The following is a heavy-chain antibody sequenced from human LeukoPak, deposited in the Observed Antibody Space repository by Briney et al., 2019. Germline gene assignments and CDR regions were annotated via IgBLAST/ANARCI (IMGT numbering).Heavy chain of an antibody. CDR3: ARVWHCTSTSCYDY. V-gene: IGHV3-48*02. D-gene: IGHD2-2*01. J-gene: IGHJ4*02. CDR1: GYSFTSYW. CDR2: ISSSSGTI. Sequence: GESLKISCKGSGYSFTSYWIGWVRQAPGKGLEWVSYISSSSGTIYYADSVRGRFTISRDNAKNSLYLQMNSLRDEDTAVYYCARVWHCTSTSCYDYWGQGTLVTVSS.